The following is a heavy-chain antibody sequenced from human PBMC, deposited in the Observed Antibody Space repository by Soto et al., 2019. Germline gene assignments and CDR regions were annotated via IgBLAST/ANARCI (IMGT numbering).Heavy chain of an antibody. D-gene: IGHD3-22*01. CDR3: VKATSFAVVDEYFFDS. CDR1: GFTFDDYA. CDR2: ISWNSAFI. J-gene: IGHJ4*02. Sequence: EVQLVESGGALVQPGWSLRLSCAASGFTFDDYAIHWVRQAPGKGLEWVSGISWNSAFIAYADSVKGRFTISRDNAKTSLYLQLSSLRPEDTALYYCVKATSFAVVDEYFFDSWGQGTLVTVSS. V-gene: IGHV3-9*01.